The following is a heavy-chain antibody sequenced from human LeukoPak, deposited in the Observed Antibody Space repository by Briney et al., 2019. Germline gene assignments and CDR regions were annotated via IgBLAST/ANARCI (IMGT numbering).Heavy chain of an antibody. CDR2: INHSGST. V-gene: IGHV4-34*01. Sequence: SEPLSLPCAVYGGSFSGYYWSWIRQPPGKGLEWIGEINHSGSTNYNPSLKSRVTISVGASKNQFSLKLMSGPAADTAVYYCARGRGYYDSSGSFFGYWGQGTLVTVSS. J-gene: IGHJ4*02. CDR1: GGSFSGYY. D-gene: IGHD3-22*01. CDR3: ARGRGYYDSSGSFFGY.